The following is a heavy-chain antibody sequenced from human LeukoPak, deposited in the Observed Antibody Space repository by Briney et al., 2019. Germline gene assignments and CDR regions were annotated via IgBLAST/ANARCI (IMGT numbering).Heavy chain of an antibody. V-gene: IGHV4-39*01. CDR1: GGSISSSSYY. CDR3: ARQPYSSGWYQPVGY. J-gene: IGHJ4*02. CDR2: IYYSGST. Sequence: SETLSLTCTVSGGSISSSSYYWGWIRQPPGKGLEWIGSIYYSGSTYYNPSLKSRVTISVDTSKNQFSLKLSSVTAADTAVYYCARQPYSSGWYQPVGYWGQGTLVTVPS. D-gene: IGHD6-19*01.